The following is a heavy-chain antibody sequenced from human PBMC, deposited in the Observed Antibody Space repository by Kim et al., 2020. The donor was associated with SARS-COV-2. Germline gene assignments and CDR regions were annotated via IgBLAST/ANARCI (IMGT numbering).Heavy chain of an antibody. CDR3: ARDSRAVYYFQH. D-gene: IGHD6-19*01. J-gene: IGHJ1*01. CDR2: IYYSGST. Sequence: SETLSLTCTVSGGSISSSSYYWGWIRQPPGKGLEWIGSIYYSGSTYYNPSLKSRVTISVDTSKNQFSLKLSSVTAADTAVYYCARDSRAVYYFQHLGQGT. V-gene: IGHV4-39*07. CDR1: GGSISSSSYY.